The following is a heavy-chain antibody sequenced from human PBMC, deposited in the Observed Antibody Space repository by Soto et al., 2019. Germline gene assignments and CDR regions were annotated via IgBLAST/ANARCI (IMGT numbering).Heavy chain of an antibody. D-gene: IGHD6-6*01. J-gene: IGHJ4*02. V-gene: IGHV4-61*01. CDR1: CGSVNSDNFY. CDR2: IYYTGST. CDR3: AREFSNSPEAFDS. Sequence: KTSETLSLTCTVSCGSVNSDNFYWSWIRQPPGRGLEWIGYIYYTGSTNYNPSLKSRVTISIDTSRNQFSLKLSSVTAADTAVYYCAREFSNSPEAFDSWGQGSLVTVSS.